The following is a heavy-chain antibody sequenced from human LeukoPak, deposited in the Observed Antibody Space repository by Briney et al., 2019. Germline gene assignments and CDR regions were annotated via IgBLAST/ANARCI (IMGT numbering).Heavy chain of an antibody. D-gene: IGHD2-15*01. Sequence: SETLSLTCAVYGGSFSGYYWSWIRQPPGKGLEWIGEINHSGSTNYNPSLKSRVTISVDTSKNQFSLKLSSVTAADTAVYYCARDCRSGFDYWGQGTLVTVSS. CDR1: GGSFSGYY. V-gene: IGHV4-34*01. CDR3: ARDCRSGFDY. J-gene: IGHJ4*02. CDR2: INHSGST.